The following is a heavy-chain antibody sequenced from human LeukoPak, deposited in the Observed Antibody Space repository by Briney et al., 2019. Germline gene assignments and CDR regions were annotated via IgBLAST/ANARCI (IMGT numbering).Heavy chain of an antibody. D-gene: IGHD2-2*01. V-gene: IGHV4-39*01. CDR3: ARQDCSSTSCYFYY. CDR2: IYYSGST. Sequence: SETLSLTCTVSGGSISSSSYYWGWIRQPPGKGLEWIGSIYYSGSTYYNPSLKSRVTISVDTSKNQFSLKLSSVTAADSAVYYCARQDCSSTSCYFYYWDQGILVTVSS. CDR1: GGSISSSSYY. J-gene: IGHJ4*01.